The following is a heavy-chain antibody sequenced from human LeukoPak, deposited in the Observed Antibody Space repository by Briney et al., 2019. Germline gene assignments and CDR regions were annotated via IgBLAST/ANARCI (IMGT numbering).Heavy chain of an antibody. J-gene: IGHJ3*01. D-gene: IGHD4-17*01. CDR2: INPKRGVT. Sequence: ASLKVSCKASEYTFTDYYIHWMRQAPGQGLKWMGWINPKRGVTTYAQKFQGRVTMTRDTSITTAYMELTRLRSDDTTIYYCARERNYGDYGNAFDVWGQGTKVNVSS. CDR3: ARERNYGDYGNAFDV. V-gene: IGHV1-2*02. CDR1: EYTFTDYY.